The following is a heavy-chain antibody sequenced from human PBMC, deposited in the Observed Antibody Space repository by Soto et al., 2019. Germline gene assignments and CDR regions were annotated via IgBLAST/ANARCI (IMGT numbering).Heavy chain of an antibody. CDR2: ITGSGSGYNT. V-gene: IGHV3-48*03. Sequence: EAQLVESGGDSVQPGGSLRLSCAASGFTFISYAISWVRLAPGKGLEWVSTITGSGSGYNTFYADSVKGRFTISRDDANNSLFLQMNSLRAEDTAVYYCARPRAYSGYEEGYYFDFWGQGTLVTVSS. CDR3: ARPRAYSGYEEGYYFDF. D-gene: IGHD5-12*01. J-gene: IGHJ4*02. CDR1: GFTFISYA.